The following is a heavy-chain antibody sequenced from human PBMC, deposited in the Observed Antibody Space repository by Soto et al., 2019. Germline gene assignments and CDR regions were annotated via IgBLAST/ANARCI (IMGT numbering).Heavy chain of an antibody. V-gene: IGHV1-69*13. CDR2: IIPIFGTA. D-gene: IGHD2-15*01. Sequence: RASVKVSCKASGGTFSSYAISWVRQAPGQGLEWMGGIIPIFGTANYAQKFQGRVTITADESTSTAYMELSSLRSEDTAVYYCARDDEYCSGGSCYPYDYWGQGTLVTVSS. CDR1: GGTFSSYA. J-gene: IGHJ4*02. CDR3: ARDDEYCSGGSCYPYDY.